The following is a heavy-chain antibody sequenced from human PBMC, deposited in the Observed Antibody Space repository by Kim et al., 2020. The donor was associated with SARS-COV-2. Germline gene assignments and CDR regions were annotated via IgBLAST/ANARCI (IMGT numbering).Heavy chain of an antibody. CDR3: ARHLYGSGSYYGTSSYYYYGMDV. Sequence: GESLKISCKGSGYSFTSYWIGWVRQMPGKGLEWMGIIYPGDSDTRYSPSFQGQVTISADKSISTAYLQWSSLKASDTAMYYCARHLYGSGSYYGTSSYYYYGMDVWGQGTTVTVSS. CDR2: IYPGDSDT. CDR1: GYSFTSYW. D-gene: IGHD3-10*01. V-gene: IGHV5-51*01. J-gene: IGHJ6*02.